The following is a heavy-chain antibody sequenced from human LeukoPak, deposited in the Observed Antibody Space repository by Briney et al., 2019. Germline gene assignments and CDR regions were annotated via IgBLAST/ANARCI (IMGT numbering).Heavy chain of an antibody. D-gene: IGHD6-19*01. V-gene: IGHV1-69*05. Sequence: SVKVSCKASGGTFSSYAISWVRQAPGQGLEWMGGIIPIFGTANYAQKFQGRVTMTRNTSISTAYMELSSLRSEDTAVYYCARGLAVAGYYYGMDVWGQGTTVTVSS. CDR1: GGTFSSYA. J-gene: IGHJ6*02. CDR2: IIPIFGTA. CDR3: ARGLAVAGYYYGMDV.